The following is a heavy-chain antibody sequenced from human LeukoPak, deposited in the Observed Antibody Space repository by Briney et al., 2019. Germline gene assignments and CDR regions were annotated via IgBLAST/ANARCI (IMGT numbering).Heavy chain of an antibody. CDR2: INWDGGRR. V-gene: IGHV3-43*01. CDR1: GFTLDDYT. J-gene: IGHJ3*02. Sequence: GGSLRHSPAASGFTLDDYTMHGVRHAPGKGLGWVCLINWDGGRRNTVYSVRGRYTLSTDNSKSSLYLQMNSLRTENTPLYNSAKDIGACCSGGSCCSGGAFDIWGQGKMVTVSS. CDR3: AKDIGACCSGGSCCSGGAFDI. D-gene: IGHD2-15*01.